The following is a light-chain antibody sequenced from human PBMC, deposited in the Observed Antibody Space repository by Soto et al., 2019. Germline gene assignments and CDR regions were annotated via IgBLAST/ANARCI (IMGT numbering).Light chain of an antibody. CDR2: EVS. V-gene: IGLV2-14*01. CDR3: GSYAGSDTYV. J-gene: IGLJ1*01. CDR1: NSDVGAYDY. Sequence: QSALTQPASVSGSPGQSITISCTGTNSDVGAYDYVSWYQHHPGKAPKLIIYEVSYRPSGVSRRFSGSKSGNTASLTVSGLQAEDEADYYCGSYAGSDTYVFGTGTKLTVL.